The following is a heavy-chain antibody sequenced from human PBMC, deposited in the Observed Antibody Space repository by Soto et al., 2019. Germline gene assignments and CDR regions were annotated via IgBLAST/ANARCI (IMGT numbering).Heavy chain of an antibody. V-gene: IGHV2-5*02. J-gene: IGHJ4*02. D-gene: IGHD5-12*01. CDR2: IFWDDDK. CDR1: GFSLTTRGVA. CDR3: AHRSRGYAYYFDQ. Sequence: QITLKESGPALVRPTQTLTLTCSFSGFSLTTRGVAGGWIRQPPGKALEWIALIFWDDDKWYSPSLRSRLTITEDTSKNQVVLTMTNMDPVDTATYYCAHRSRGYAYYFDQWGQGTLVTVSS.